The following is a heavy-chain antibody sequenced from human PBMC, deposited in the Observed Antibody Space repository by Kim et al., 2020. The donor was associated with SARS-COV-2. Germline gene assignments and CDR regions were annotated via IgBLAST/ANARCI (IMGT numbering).Heavy chain of an antibody. CDR3: AKDRIPDGEWDFDF. CDR2: IIGSDDNT. Sequence: GGSLRLSCAASGFTFSSYTMSWVRRAPGKGLEWVSGIIGSDDNTVYAYSVKGRFTISRDNSKNTLYLQMNSLRAEDTAVYFCAKDRIPDGEWDFDFWGQGTLVTVSS. D-gene: IGHD3-10*01. J-gene: IGHJ4*02. CDR1: GFTFSSYT. V-gene: IGHV3-23*01.